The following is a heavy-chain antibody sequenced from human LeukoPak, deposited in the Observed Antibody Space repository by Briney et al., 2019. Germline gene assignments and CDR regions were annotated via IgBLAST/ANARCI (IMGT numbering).Heavy chain of an antibody. CDR3: ARSGGYGESFDS. CDR2: ISGSGGST. V-gene: IGHV3-23*01. CDR1: GFTFSSYG. J-gene: IGHJ4*02. D-gene: IGHD5-12*01. Sequence: GGSLRLSCAASGFTFSSYGMSWVRQAPGKGLEWVSAISGSGGSTYYADSVKGRFTISRDNSKNTLYLQMNSLRAEDTALYYCARSGGYGESFDSWGQGTLVTVSS.